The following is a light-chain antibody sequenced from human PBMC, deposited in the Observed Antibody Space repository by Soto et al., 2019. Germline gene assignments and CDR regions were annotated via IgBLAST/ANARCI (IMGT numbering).Light chain of an antibody. J-gene: IGKJ1*01. V-gene: IGKV3-20*01. CDR2: GAS. Sequence: EIVLTQSPGTLSLSTGERATLSCRASQSVSSSYLAWYQQKPGQAPRLLIFGASNRATGIPDRFSGSGSGTDFTLTISRLEPEDFAVYYCQQYGSSPWTFGQGTKVDIK. CDR3: QQYGSSPWT. CDR1: QSVSSSY.